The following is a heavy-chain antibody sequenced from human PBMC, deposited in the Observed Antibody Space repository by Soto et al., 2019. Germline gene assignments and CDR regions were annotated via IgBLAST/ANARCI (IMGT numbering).Heavy chain of an antibody. V-gene: IGHV3-33*01. CDR2: IWYDGSNK. Sequence: PGGSLTLSCAASVFTFSSYGIHWVRKAPGKGLEWMAVIWYDGSNKYYADSVKGRFTISRDNCTRTLYLQMNSLRAEDKAVYYCAREDMDVWAQGTQVTVSS. CDR3: AREDMDV. CDR1: VFTFSSYG. J-gene: IGHJ6*02.